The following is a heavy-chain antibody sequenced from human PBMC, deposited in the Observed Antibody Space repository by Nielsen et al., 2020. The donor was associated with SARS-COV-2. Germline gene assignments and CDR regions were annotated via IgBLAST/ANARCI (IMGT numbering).Heavy chain of an antibody. J-gene: IGHJ6*02. CDR2: INPSGGST. V-gene: IGHV1-46*01. D-gene: IGHD2-2*01. CDR3: ARDLCSSTSCYFYYYYGMDV. Sequence: WVRQAPGQGLEWMGIINPSGGSTSYAQKLQGRVTMTTDTSTSTAYMELRSLRSDDTAVYYCARDLCSSTSCYFYYYYGMDVWGQGTTVTVSS.